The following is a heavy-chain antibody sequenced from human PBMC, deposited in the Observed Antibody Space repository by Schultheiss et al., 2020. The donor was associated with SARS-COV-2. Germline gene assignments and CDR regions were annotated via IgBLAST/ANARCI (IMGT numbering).Heavy chain of an antibody. CDR3: ARESPEPTGP. CDR2: IWYDGSNK. J-gene: IGHJ5*02. Sequence: GESLKISCAASGFTFSSYAMSWIRQAPGKGLEWVAVIWYDGSNKYYADSVKGRFTISRDNSKNTLYLQMNSLRAEDTAVYYCARESPEPTGPWGQGTLVTVSS. CDR1: GFTFSSYA. V-gene: IGHV3-33*08. D-gene: IGHD1-14*01.